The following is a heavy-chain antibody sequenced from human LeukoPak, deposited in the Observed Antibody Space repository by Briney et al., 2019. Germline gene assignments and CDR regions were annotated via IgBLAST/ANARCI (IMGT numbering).Heavy chain of an antibody. CDR3: ARVPRSSWYCDY. Sequence: SETLSLTCTVSGGSISSYYWSWIRQPPGKGLEWIGYIYYSGSTNYDPSLKSRVTISVDTSKNQFSLKLSSVTAADTAVYYCARVPRSSWYCDYWGQGTLVTVSS. J-gene: IGHJ4*02. CDR1: GGSISSYY. V-gene: IGHV4-59*01. D-gene: IGHD6-13*01. CDR2: IYYSGST.